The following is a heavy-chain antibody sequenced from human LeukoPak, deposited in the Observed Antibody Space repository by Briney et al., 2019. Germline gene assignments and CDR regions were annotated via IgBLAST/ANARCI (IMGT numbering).Heavy chain of an antibody. CDR2: IIPILGIA. Sequence: SVKVSCKASGYTFTGYAMNWVRQAPGQGLEWMGRIIPILGIANYAQKFQGRVTITADKSTSTAYMELSSLRSEDTAVYYCASTNTAVVTVVFDYWGQGTLVTVSS. D-gene: IGHD5-18*01. V-gene: IGHV1-69*04. J-gene: IGHJ4*02. CDR1: GYTFTGYA. CDR3: ASTNTAVVTVVFDY.